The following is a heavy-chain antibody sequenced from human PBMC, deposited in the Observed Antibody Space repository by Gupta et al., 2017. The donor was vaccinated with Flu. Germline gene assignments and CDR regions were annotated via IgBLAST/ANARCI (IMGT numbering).Heavy chain of an antibody. CDR3: ARMVGYSAKQVRLDY. CDR2: MNPNKDNT. CDR1: GYTFISYD. Sequence: QVQLVQSGAEVKKPGASVQVSCKASGYTFISYDINWVRQAPGQGLEWMGWMNPNKDNTGYAQKFQGRVTMTRDTSISTFYMELSSLRSEDTAVYYCARMVGYSAKQVRLDYWGQGTLVTVSS. D-gene: IGHD2-15*01. V-gene: IGHV1-8*01. J-gene: IGHJ4*02.